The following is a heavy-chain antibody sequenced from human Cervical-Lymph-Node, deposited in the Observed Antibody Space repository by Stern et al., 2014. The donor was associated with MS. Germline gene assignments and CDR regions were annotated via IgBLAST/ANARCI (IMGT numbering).Heavy chain of an antibody. CDR2: INRGDADT. V-gene: IGHV5-51*01. D-gene: IGHD5-24*01. J-gene: IGHJ4*02. CDR3: ARRGGYNLGYYFDY. CDR1: GYSFTSYG. Sequence: EVQLVESGAEVKKPGASLKVSCKGSGYSFTSYGIGWVRQVPGQGLEWMGVINRGDADTRSSPSFQGEITISANKSISTAYLKGSSLKASDAAMYYCARRGGYNLGYYFDYWGQGTLVTVSS.